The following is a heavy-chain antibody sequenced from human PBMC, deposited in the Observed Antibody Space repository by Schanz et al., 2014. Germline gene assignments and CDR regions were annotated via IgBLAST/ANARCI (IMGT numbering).Heavy chain of an antibody. D-gene: IGHD3-16*01. Sequence: QVQLVQSGAEVKKPGSSVKVSCKASGGTFSTYTISWVRQAPGQGLEWMGRIIPIVDITNYAQKFLGRVTITADKSTSTAYMELKSLRSADTAVYYCATIGVNDYWRFGLDLWGQGTTVTVSS. V-gene: IGHV1-69*02. CDR3: ATIGVNDYWRFGLDL. J-gene: IGHJ6*02. CDR1: GGTFSTYT. CDR2: IIPIVDIT.